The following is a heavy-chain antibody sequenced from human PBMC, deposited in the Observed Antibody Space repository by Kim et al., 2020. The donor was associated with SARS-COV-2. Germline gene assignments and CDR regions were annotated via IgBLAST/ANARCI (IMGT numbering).Heavy chain of an antibody. CDR1: GFTFSSYA. Sequence: GGSLRLSCAASGFTFSSYAMHWVRQAPGKGLEWVAVISYDGSNKYYADSVKGRFTISRDNSKNTLYLQMNSLRAEDTAVYYCARDFCSGGSCYQTVLSLTLYFYYYGMDVGGQGTTVTVSS. CDR2: ISYDGSNK. V-gene: IGHV3-30*04. CDR3: ARDFCSGGSCYQTVLSLTLYFYYYGMDV. D-gene: IGHD2-15*01. J-gene: IGHJ6*02.